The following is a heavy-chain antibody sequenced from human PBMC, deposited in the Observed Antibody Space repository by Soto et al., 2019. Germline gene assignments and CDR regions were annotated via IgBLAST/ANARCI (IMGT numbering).Heavy chain of an antibody. J-gene: IGHJ3*02. CDR3: ARVMITFGGVIVDAFDI. CDR1: GGSISSGGYY. Sequence: SETLSLTCTVSGGSISSGGYYWSWIRQHPGKGLEWIGYIYYSGSTYYNPSLKSRVTISVDTSKNQFSLKLSSVTAADTAVYYCARVMITFGGVIVDAFDIWGQGTMVTVSS. D-gene: IGHD3-16*02. CDR2: IYYSGST. V-gene: IGHV4-31*03.